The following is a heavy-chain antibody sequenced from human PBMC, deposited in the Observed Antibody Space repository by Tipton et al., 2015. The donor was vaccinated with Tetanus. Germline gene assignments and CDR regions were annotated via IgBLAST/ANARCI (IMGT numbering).Heavy chain of an antibody. J-gene: IGHJ6*04. Sequence: TLSLTCTVSGGSISTYHWNWIRQFPGKGLEWIGYIDYFGTTKYNPSLKSRVAMSVDTSKNQLPLKLSSVTSADTAVYYCARGDGYHYYYHMDVWGRGTTVTVSS. CDR1: GGSISTYH. CDR3: ARGDGYHYYYHMDV. CDR2: IDYFGTT. D-gene: IGHD1-26*01. V-gene: IGHV4-59*01.